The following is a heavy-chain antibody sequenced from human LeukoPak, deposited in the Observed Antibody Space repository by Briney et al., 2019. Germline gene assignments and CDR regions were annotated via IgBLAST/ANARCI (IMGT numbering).Heavy chain of an antibody. CDR1: GGSFSGYY. CDR2: INHSGST. CDR3: ARLPSWYSSGWAPNGY. V-gene: IGHV4-34*01. J-gene: IGHJ4*02. D-gene: IGHD6-19*01. Sequence: PSETLSLTCVVYGGSFSGYYWSWIRQPPGKGLEWIGEINHSGSTNYNPSLKSRVTISVDTSKNQFSLKLSSVTAADPAVYYCARLPSWYSSGWAPNGYWGQGTLVPVSS.